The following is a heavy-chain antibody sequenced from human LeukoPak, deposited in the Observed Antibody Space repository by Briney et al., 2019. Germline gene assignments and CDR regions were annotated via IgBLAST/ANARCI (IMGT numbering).Heavy chain of an antibody. J-gene: IGHJ3*02. CDR1: GGSISSSSYY. CDR3: ARPYYDYAFDI. D-gene: IGHD3-3*01. Sequence: ASETLSLTCTVSGGSISSSSYYWGWIRQPPGKGLEWIGSIYYSGSTYYNPSLKSRVTISVDTSKNQFSLKLSSVTAADTAVYYCARPYYDYAFDIWSQGTMVTVSS. V-gene: IGHV4-39*07. CDR2: IYYSGST.